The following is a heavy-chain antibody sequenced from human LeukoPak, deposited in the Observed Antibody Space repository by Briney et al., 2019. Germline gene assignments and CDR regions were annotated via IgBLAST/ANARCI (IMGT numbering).Heavy chain of an antibody. CDR3: ARRYCSGGTCYDWFDP. Sequence: NPGGSLRLSCAASGFTFSSYTMNWVRQAPGKGLEWVSSISSSSIYIYYADSLKGRFTISRDNAKNSLYLQMNSLRAEDTAVHYCARRYCSGGTCYDWFDPWGQGTLVTVSS. J-gene: IGHJ5*02. V-gene: IGHV3-21*01. CDR1: GFTFSSYT. CDR2: ISSSSIYI. D-gene: IGHD2-15*01.